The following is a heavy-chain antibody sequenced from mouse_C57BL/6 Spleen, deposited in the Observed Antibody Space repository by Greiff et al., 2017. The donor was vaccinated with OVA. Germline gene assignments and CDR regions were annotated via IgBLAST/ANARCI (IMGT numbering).Heavy chain of an antibody. D-gene: IGHD1-1*01. Sequence: VQLQQPGAELVRPGSSVKLSCKASGYTFTSYWMDWVKQRPGQGLEWIGNIYPSDSETHYNQKFKDKATLTVDKSSSTAYMQLSSLTSEDSAVYYCARYYGSRWYFDVWGTGTTVTVSS. CDR1: GYTFTSYW. J-gene: IGHJ1*03. CDR3: ARYYGSRWYFDV. V-gene: IGHV1-61*01. CDR2: IYPSDSET.